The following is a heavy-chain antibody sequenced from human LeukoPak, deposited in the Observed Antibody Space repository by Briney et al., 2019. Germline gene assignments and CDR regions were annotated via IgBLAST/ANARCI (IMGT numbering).Heavy chain of an antibody. J-gene: IGHJ4*02. CDR2: ISYDGSNK. CDR3: AKEIELDNFDY. CDR1: GFTFSSYG. Sequence: GGSLRLSCAASGFTFSSYGMHWVRQAPGKGLEWVAVISYDGSNKYYADSVKGRFTISRDNSKNTLYLQMNSLRAEDTAVYYCAKEIELDNFDYWGQGTLVTVSS. V-gene: IGHV3-30*18. D-gene: IGHD1-1*01.